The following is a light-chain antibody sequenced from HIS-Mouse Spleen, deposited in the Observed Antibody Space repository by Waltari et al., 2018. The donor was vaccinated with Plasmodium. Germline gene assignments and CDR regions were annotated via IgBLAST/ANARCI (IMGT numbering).Light chain of an antibody. CDR3: QQYNNWSFT. J-gene: IGKJ3*01. Sequence: EIVITPSPATLSVSPGERATLSCSASQSISSNLAWYQQKPGQAPRLLIYGASTSATGSPARFSGSGSGTESTLTISSLQSEDFAVYYCQQYNNWSFTFGPGTKVDIK. CDR1: QSISSN. CDR2: GAS. V-gene: IGKV3-15*01.